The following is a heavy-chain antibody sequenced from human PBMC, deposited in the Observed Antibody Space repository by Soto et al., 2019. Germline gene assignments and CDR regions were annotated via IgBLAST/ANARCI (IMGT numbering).Heavy chain of an antibody. CDR1: GGSISSYY. D-gene: IGHD4-17*01. J-gene: IGHJ4*02. CDR2: IYYSGST. Sequence: SETLSLTCTVSGGSISSYYWSWIRQPPGKGLEWIGYIYYSGSTNYNPSLKSRVTISVDTSKNQFSLKLSSVTAADTAVYYRASLILDYGGNPNYFDYWGQGTLVTVSS. V-gene: IGHV4-59*01. CDR3: ASLILDYGGNPNYFDY.